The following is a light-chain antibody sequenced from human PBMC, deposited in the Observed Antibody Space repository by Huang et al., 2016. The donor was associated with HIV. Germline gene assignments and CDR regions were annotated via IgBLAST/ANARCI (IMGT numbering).Light chain of an antibody. CDR2: AAS. CDR3: QQTSSVPLT. Sequence: DIQMTQSPSSLSASVGDRLSISCRESQTISTFLNWYQQKPGKGPKLLIYAASNLHSGVSSRLSGTASETLFSLTVTGLLPDDFATYYCQQTSSVPLTFGGGTKVEMK. V-gene: IGKV1-39*01. J-gene: IGKJ4*01. CDR1: QTISTF.